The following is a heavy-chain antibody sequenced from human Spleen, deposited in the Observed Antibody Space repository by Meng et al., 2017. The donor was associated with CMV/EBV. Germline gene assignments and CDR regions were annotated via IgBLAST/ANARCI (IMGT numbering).Heavy chain of an antibody. V-gene: IGHV1-18*01. D-gene: IGHD6-6*01. CDR2: ISAYNGNT. CDR1: GYTFTSYG. Sequence: ASVKVSCKASGYTFTSYGISWVRQAPGQGLEWMGWISAYNGNTNYAQKLQGRVTMTTDTSTSTAYMELRSLRSDDTAVYYCARGRSPIYIAARQGGTFDYWGQGTLVTVSS. CDR3: ARGRSPIYIAARQGGTFDY. J-gene: IGHJ4*02.